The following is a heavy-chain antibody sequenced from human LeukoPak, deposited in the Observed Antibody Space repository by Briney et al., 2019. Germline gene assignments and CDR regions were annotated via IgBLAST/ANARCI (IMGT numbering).Heavy chain of an antibody. CDR2: IYYSGST. CDR1: GGSISTYY. Sequence: PSETLSLTCTVSGGSISTYYWNWIRQPPGKGLEWIGYIYYSGSTNYNPSLKSRVTISVDTSKNQFSLKLSSVTAADTAVYYCARGGGFWSGYYLDYWGQGTLVTVSS. D-gene: IGHD3-3*01. J-gene: IGHJ4*02. V-gene: IGHV4-59*01. CDR3: ARGGGFWSGYYLDY.